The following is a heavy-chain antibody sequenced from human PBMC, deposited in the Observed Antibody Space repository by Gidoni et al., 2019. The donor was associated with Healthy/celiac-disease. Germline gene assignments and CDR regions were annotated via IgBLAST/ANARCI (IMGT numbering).Heavy chain of an antibody. CDR3: ARDQGYSYGYDAFDI. Sequence: QVQLGQSGAEVKKPGSSVKGSCKASGGTFRSYAISWVRQAPGQGLEWMGRISPILGIANYAQKFQGRVTITADKSTSTAYMELSSLRSEDTAVYYCARDQGYSYGYDAFDIWGQGTMVTVSS. J-gene: IGHJ3*02. D-gene: IGHD5-18*01. CDR1: GGTFRSYA. CDR2: ISPILGIA. V-gene: IGHV1-69*04.